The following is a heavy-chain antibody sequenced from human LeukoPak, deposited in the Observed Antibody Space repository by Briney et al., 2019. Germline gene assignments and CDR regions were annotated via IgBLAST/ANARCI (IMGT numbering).Heavy chain of an antibody. CDR2: IDPSDXXP. CDR3: ARQHPPDCSSTSCYQGDWYFDL. Sequence: XQMPGXXXEWMXRIDPSDXXPNYSPSFQGHVTISADKSISTAYLQWSSLKASDTAMYYCARQHPPDCSSTSCYQGDWYFDLWGRGTLVTVSS. D-gene: IGHD2-2*01. V-gene: IGHV5-10-1*01. J-gene: IGHJ2*01.